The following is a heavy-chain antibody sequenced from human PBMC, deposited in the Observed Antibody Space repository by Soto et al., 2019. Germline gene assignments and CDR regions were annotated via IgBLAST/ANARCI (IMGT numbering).Heavy chain of an antibody. J-gene: IGHJ6*03. CDR2: ISAYNGNT. CDR3: AREYYDFWSGYSRPINTRYYNYYYMDV. V-gene: IGHV1-18*01. CDR1: GYTFTSYG. Sequence: ASVKVSCKASGYTFTSYGISWVRQAPGQGLEWMGWISAYNGNTNYAQKPQGRVTMTTDTSTSTAYMELRSLRSDDTAVYYCAREYYDFWSGYSRPINTRYYNYYYMDVWGKGTTVTVSS. D-gene: IGHD3-3*01.